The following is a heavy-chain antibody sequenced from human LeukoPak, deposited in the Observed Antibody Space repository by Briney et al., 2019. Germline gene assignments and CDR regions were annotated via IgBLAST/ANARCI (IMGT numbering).Heavy chain of an antibody. Sequence: SETLSLTCTVSGGSISSSSYYWGWIRQPPGKGLEWIGSIYYSGSTYYNPSLKSRVTISVDTSKNQFSLKLSSVTAADTAVYYCARTYYDILTGYQQPDDCWGQGTLVTVSS. J-gene: IGHJ4*02. CDR3: ARTYYDILTGYQQPDDC. D-gene: IGHD3-9*01. V-gene: IGHV4-39*01. CDR2: IYYSGST. CDR1: GGSISSSSYY.